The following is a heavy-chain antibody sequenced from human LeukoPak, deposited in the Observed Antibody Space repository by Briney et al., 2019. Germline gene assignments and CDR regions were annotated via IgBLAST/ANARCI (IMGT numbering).Heavy chain of an antibody. CDR3: ARLIDNWFDP. V-gene: IGHV4-59*01. Sequence: SETLSLTCTVSGGSIGSYYWSWIRQPPRKGLESIGSIYSSGSTNYNPSLKSRVTISVDTSKNQFSLKLSSVTAADTAVYYCARLIDNWFDPWGQGTLVTVSS. J-gene: IGHJ5*02. CDR1: GGSIGSYY. CDR2: IYSSGST.